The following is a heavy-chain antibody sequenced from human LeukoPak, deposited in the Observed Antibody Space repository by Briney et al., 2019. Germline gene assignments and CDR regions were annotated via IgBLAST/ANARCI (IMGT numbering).Heavy chain of an antibody. J-gene: IGHJ5*02. CDR1: GGTFSSYA. V-gene: IGHV1-69*13. D-gene: IGHD6-19*01. Sequence: SVKVSCKASGGTFSSYAISWVRQAPGQGLEWMGGIIPIFGTANYAQKFQGRVTITADESTSTAYMELSSLRSEDTAVYYCASAGYSSGINWWNWFDPWGQGTLVTASS. CDR3: ASAGYSSGINWWNWFDP. CDR2: IIPIFGTA.